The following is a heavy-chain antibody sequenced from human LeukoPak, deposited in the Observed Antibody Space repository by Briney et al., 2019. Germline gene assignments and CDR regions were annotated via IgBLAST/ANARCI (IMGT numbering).Heavy chain of an antibody. CDR3: AREGVPYAPGGDY. V-gene: IGHV3-7*01. CDR2: IKENGSEK. D-gene: IGHD3-16*01. CDR1: GFTFSTYW. Sequence: GGSLRLSCAASGFTFSTYWMTWVRQVPGKGLEWVANIKENGSEKNYLDSVKGRFTISRDNAKNSLYLQMNSLRAEDTAVYYCAREGVPYAPGGDYWGQGTLVTVSS. J-gene: IGHJ4*02.